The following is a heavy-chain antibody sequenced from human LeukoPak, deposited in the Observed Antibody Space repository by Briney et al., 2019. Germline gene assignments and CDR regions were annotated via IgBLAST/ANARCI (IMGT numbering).Heavy chain of an antibody. CDR2: IYTSGST. D-gene: IGHD1-26*01. CDR3: ARDHVGP. CDR1: GGSISSGSYY. Sequence: SQTLSLTCTVSGGSISSGSYYWSWIRQPAGKGLEWIGRIYTSGSTNYNPSLKSRVTISVDTSKNQFSLRLSSVTAADTAIYYCARDHVGPWGQGTLVIVSS. J-gene: IGHJ5*02. V-gene: IGHV4-61*02.